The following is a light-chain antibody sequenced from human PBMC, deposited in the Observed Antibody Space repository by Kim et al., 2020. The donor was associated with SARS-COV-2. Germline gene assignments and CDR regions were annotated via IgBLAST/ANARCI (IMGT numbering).Light chain of an antibody. CDR2: GAS. CDR3: QQYGSSPWT. J-gene: IGKJ1*01. CDR1: QSVSSSY. Sequence: SPGERATVSCRARQSVSSSYLAWYQQKPGQAPRLLIYGASSRATGIPDRFSGSGSGTDFTLTISRLEPEDFAVYYCQQYGSSPWTFGQGTKVDIK. V-gene: IGKV3-20*01.